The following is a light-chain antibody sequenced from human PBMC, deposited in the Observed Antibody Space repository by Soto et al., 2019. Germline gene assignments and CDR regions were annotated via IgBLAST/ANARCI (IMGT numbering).Light chain of an antibody. CDR1: QDISRW. Sequence: DIQMTQSPSSVSASVGDRVTITCRASQDISRWLAWYQLKPEKAPKLLIYGASSLQSGVPSRFSGSGSGTDFTLTISSLQPEDFASYYCQQANSFPFTLGGGTKVDLK. CDR2: GAS. J-gene: IGKJ4*01. V-gene: IGKV1-12*01. CDR3: QQANSFPFT.